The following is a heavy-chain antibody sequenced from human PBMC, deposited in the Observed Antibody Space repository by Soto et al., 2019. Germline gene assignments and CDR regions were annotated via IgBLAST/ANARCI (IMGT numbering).Heavy chain of an antibody. V-gene: IGHV2-5*02. J-gene: IGHJ4*02. CDR3: AHAYGGRSLY. Sequence: QITLKESGPTLVKPTQTLTLTCTFSGFSLPTDRVGVGWIRQPPGKALEWLAVIYWDASKTYRPSLKSRLTITKDSYKNQVALTMTDMDSVYTATYYCAHAYGGRSLYWGQGTLVTVSS. D-gene: IGHD1-26*01. CDR2: IYWDASK. CDR1: GFSLPTDRVG.